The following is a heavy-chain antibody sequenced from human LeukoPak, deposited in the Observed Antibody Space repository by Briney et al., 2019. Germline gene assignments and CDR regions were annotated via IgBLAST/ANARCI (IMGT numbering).Heavy chain of an antibody. D-gene: IGHD3-10*01. Sequence: GGSLRLSCAASGFTFSSYWMTWVRQAPGKGLEWVANIKLDVSETYYVDSVRGRFTIFRDNTKNSLYLQMDSLGAEDTAVYYCARKGNAFDFWGQGTMVTVSS. J-gene: IGHJ3*01. CDR3: ARKGNAFDF. V-gene: IGHV3-7*01. CDR2: IKLDVSET. CDR1: GFTFSSYW.